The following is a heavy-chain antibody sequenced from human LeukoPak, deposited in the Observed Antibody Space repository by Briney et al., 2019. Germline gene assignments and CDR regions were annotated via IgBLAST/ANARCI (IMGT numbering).Heavy chain of an antibody. CDR3: AKDRGVGGYSYGTAGGGFDY. CDR2: INPNSGGT. J-gene: IGHJ4*02. V-gene: IGHV1-2*02. Sequence: ASVKVSRKASGYTFTGYYMHWVRQAPGQGLEWMGWINPNSGGTNYAQKFQGRVTMTRDTSISTAYMELSRLRSDDTALYYCAKDRGVGGYSYGTAGGGFDYWGQGTLVTVSS. D-gene: IGHD5-18*01. CDR1: GYTFTGYY.